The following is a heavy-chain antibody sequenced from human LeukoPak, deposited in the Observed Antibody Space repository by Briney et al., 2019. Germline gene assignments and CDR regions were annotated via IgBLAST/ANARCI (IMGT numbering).Heavy chain of an antibody. J-gene: IGHJ4*02. D-gene: IGHD6-13*01. CDR1: GFTFSNYG. Sequence: HPGGSLRLSFSAAGFTFSNYGIHWVRPAPGKGVGWVAFIQSDGSNKNYADSVKGRFTISRDNSKNTLYLKMYSLRAEDTAVYYCAKAILTYSSSWFFDYWGQGNLVTVSS. V-gene: IGHV3-30*02. CDR3: AKAILTYSSSWFFDY. CDR2: IQSDGSNK.